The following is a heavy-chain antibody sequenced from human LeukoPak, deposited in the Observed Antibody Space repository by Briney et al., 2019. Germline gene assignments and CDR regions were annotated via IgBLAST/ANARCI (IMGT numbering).Heavy chain of an antibody. CDR3: ASGGGYSYGIIDY. CDR1: GFTFSSYA. CDR2: ISSSGSTI. D-gene: IGHD5-18*01. V-gene: IGHV3-48*04. Sequence: PGGSLRLSCAASGFTFSSYAMSWVRQAPGKGLEWVSYISSSGSTIYYADSVKGRFTISRDNAKNSLYLQMNSLRAEDTAVYYCASGGGYSYGIIDYWGQGTLVTVSS. J-gene: IGHJ4*02.